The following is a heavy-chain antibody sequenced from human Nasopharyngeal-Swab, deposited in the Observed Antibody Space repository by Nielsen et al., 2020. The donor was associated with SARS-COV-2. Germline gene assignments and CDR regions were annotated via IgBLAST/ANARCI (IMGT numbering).Heavy chain of an antibody. CDR1: GFTFSSYW. V-gene: IGHV3-74*01. CDR3: ARETSASGAYYFDF. Sequence: GESLNIPCAASGFTFSSYWMHWVRQAPGKGLVWVSRINSDGSSTSYADSVKGRFTISRDNAKNTMYLQMNSLREEDTALYYCARETSASGAYYFDFWGRGTRVTVSS. CDR2: INSDGSST. D-gene: IGHD3-16*01. J-gene: IGHJ4*02.